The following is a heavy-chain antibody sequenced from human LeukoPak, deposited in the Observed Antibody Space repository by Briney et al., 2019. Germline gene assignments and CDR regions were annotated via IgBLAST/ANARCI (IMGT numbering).Heavy chain of an antibody. CDR1: GGTFSSYA. V-gene: IGHV1-69*04. D-gene: IGHD5-24*01. CDR3: AGEQSRDGYTLTDY. Sequence: SVKVSCKASGGTFSSYAISWVRQAPGQGLEWMGRIIPILGIADYAQKFQGRVTITADKSTSTAYMELSSLRSEDTAVYYCAGEQSRDGYTLTDYWGQGTLVTVSS. CDR2: IIPILGIA. J-gene: IGHJ4*02.